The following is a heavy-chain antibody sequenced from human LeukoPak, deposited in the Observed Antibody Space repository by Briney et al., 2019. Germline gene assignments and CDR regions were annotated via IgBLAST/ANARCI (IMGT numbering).Heavy chain of an antibody. CDR3: ARDLSEKYSIDY. V-gene: IGHV3-30-3*01. D-gene: IGHD4-11*01. Sequence: GRSLRLSCAASGFTFKSYAIHWVRQAPGKGLEWVSFISYDGRVKYYADSVKGRFTIPRDNSKNTLYLQINGLTTEDTAIYYCARDLSEKYSIDYWGQGTLVTVSS. CDR1: GFTFKSYA. CDR2: ISYDGRVK. J-gene: IGHJ4*02.